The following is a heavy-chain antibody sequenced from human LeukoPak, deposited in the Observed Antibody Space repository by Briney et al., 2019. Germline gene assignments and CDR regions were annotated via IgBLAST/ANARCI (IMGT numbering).Heavy chain of an antibody. CDR3: ARRKYYYDSSGPFDY. CDR2: IYYSGST. J-gene: IGHJ4*02. V-gene: IGHV4-39*01. CDR1: GGSISSSSYY. Sequence: TSETLSLTCTVSGGSISSSSYYWGWIRQPPGQGLEWIGSIYYSGSTYYNPSLKSRVTISVDTSKNQFSLKLSSVTAADTAVYYCARRKYYYDSSGPFDYWGQGTLVTVSS. D-gene: IGHD3-22*01.